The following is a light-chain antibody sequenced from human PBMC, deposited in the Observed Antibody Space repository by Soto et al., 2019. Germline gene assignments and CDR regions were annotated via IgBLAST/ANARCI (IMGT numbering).Light chain of an antibody. V-gene: IGLV2-23*03. CDR2: EGS. J-gene: IGLJ2*01. CDR1: SIDVGSYNL. CDR3: CSYAGSSTFLV. Sequence: QSALTQPASVSGSPGQSITISCTGTSIDVGSYNLVSWYQQHPGKAPKLMIYEGSKRPSGVSNRFSGSKSGNTASLTISGLQAEDEADYYCCSYAGSSTFLVFGGGTQLTVL.